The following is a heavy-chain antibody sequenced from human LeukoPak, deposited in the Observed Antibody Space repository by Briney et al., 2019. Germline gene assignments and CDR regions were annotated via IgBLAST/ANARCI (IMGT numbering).Heavy chain of an antibody. CDR3: ASGRITMVRGARYYYYYYMDV. V-gene: IGHV1-69*13. D-gene: IGHD3-10*01. Sequence: SVKVSCKASGGTFSSYAISWVRQAPGQGLEWMGGIIPIFGTANYAQKFQGRVTITADESTSTAYMELSSLRSEDTAVYYCASGRITMVRGARYYYYYYMDVWGKGTTVTISS. J-gene: IGHJ6*03. CDR2: IIPIFGTA. CDR1: GGTFSSYA.